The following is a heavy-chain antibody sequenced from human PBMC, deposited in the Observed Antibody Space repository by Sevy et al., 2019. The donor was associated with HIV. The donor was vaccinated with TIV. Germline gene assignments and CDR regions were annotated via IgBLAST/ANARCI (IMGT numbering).Heavy chain of an antibody. CDR1: GFTVNDKY. V-gene: IGHV3-66*02. CDR2: IFSSGST. J-gene: IGHJ4*02. Sequence: GGSLRLSCAISGFTVNDKYIIWVRQAPGKGLEWVSVIFSSGSTYYANSAKGRFIISRDNSKNTVNLQMNSVRAEDTAVYYCVSLFLSYRSGWSYFDYWGQGTLFTVSS. D-gene: IGHD6-19*01. CDR3: VSLFLSYRSGWSYFDY.